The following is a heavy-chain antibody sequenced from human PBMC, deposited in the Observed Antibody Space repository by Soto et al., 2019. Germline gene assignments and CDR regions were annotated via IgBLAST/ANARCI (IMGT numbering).Heavy chain of an antibody. Sequence: ASVKVSCKASGYTFTNYDINWVRQATGQGLEWMGWMSPSNGNTGYAQKFQGGVTMTRDTSISTAYMELSSLTSADTAVYYCARFVRHQLPTIDYWGQGALVTVSS. CDR1: GYTFTNYD. V-gene: IGHV1-8*01. CDR2: MSPSNGNT. CDR3: ARFVRHQLPTIDY. D-gene: IGHD1-26*01. J-gene: IGHJ4*02.